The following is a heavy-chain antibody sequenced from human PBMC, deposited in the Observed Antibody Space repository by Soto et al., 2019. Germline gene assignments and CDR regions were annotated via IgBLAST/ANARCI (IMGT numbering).Heavy chain of an antibody. V-gene: IGHV1-69*02. J-gene: IGHJ4*02. Sequence: QVQLVQSGTEVKKPGSSVKVSCKASGGTFRNYPINWVRQAPGQGLEWMGSIFPLTDITDYAQNFQARLTISADKSTSTAYMELSSLTSDDTAMYFCARGPLVVLNYFESWGQVTLVTVSS. CDR1: GGTFRNYP. CDR2: IFPLTDIT. CDR3: ARGPLVVLNYFES.